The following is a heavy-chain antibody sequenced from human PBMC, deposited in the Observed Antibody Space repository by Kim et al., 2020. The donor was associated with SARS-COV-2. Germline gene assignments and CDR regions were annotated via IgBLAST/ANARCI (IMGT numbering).Heavy chain of an antibody. J-gene: IGHJ4*02. D-gene: IGHD3-22*01. CDR1: GFTFSSYE. V-gene: IGHV3-48*03. CDR3: ARTLYYYDSSGYPPYWALDY. Sequence: GGSLRLSCAASGFTFSSYEMNWVRQAPGKGLEWVSYISSSGSTIYYADSVKGRFTISRDNAKNSLYLQMNSLRAEDTAVYYCARTLYYYDSSGYPPYWALDYWGQGTLVTVSS. CDR2: ISSSGSTI.